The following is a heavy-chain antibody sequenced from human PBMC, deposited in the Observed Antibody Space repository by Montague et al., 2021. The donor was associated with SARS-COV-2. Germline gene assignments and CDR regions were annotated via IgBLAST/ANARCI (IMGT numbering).Heavy chain of an antibody. CDR2: IYSANSST. V-gene: IGHV3-23*03. Sequence: SLRLSCAASGFTFSSYVMRWVRQAPAKGLEWVSLIYSANSSTNSADSVKGRFTISGDNSKNTLSLQMNSLRAEDTAVYYCAKVGWYNWNPYDTFDIWGQGTMVTVSS. CDR1: GFTFSSYV. D-gene: IGHD1-20*01. CDR3: AKVGWYNWNPYDTFDI. J-gene: IGHJ3*02.